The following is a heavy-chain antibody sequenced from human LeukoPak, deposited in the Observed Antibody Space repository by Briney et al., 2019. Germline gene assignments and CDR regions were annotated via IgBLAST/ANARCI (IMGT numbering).Heavy chain of an antibody. J-gene: IGHJ4*02. CDR2: IRYDGSNK. D-gene: IGHD2-2*01. Sequence: GGSLRLSCAASGFTFSSYGMHWVRQAPGKGLEWVAVIRYDGSNKYYADSVKGRFTISRDNSKNTLYLQMNSLRAEDTAVYYCAKEGRGLYCSSTSCFFDYWGQGTLVTVSS. CDR1: GFTFSSYG. V-gene: IGHV3-30*02. CDR3: AKEGRGLYCSSTSCFFDY.